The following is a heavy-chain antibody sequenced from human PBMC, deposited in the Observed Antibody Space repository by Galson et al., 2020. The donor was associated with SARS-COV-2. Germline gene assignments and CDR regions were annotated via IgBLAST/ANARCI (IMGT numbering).Heavy chain of an antibody. CDR3: ARGGIAAAGTYYYYYMDV. D-gene: IGHD6-13*01. J-gene: IGHJ6*03. CDR1: GGSFSGYY. CDR2: INHSGST. V-gene: IGHV4-34*01. Sequence: SQTLSLTCAVYGGSFSGYYWSWIRQPPGKGLEWIGEINHSGSTNYNPSLKSRVTISVDMSKNQFSLKLSSVTAADTAVYYCARGGIAAAGTYYYYYMDVWGKGTTVSVSS.